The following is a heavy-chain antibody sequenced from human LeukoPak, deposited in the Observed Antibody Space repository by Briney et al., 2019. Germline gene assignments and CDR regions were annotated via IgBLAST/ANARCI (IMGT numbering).Heavy chain of an antibody. D-gene: IGHD1-26*01. Sequence: GGSLRLSCAVSGFTFSNYWMSWFRQAPGKGLEWVANINQDGSQKFSVDSVKGRFTISRDTAKNSLYLQMNSLRVEDTAVYYCAKETKVGENLYYFDYWGRGTLVTVSS. CDR1: GFTFSNYW. CDR2: INQDGSQK. CDR3: AKETKVGENLYYFDY. V-gene: IGHV3-7*03. J-gene: IGHJ4*02.